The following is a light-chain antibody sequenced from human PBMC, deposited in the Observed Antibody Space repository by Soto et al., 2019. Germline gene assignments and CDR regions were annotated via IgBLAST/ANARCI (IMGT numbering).Light chain of an antibody. J-gene: IGLJ1*01. CDR3: SSFTSSSLYV. Sequence: QSVLTQPASVSGSPGQSITISCTGTSSDVGGYDYVSWYQHHPGKAPKLMIYDVSNRPSGVSNRFSGSKSGNTASLTISGLQAVDGADYSCSSFTSSSLYVFGTGTKVTV. CDR2: DVS. V-gene: IGLV2-14*03. CDR1: SSDVGGYDY.